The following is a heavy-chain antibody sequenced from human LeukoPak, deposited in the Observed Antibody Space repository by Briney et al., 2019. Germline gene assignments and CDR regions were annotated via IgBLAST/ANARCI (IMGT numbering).Heavy chain of an antibody. J-gene: IGHJ4*02. CDR1: GYSFTSYW. D-gene: IGHD3-22*01. CDR3: ARHTYDSSGYYYYFDY. CDR2: IYPGDSDT. Sequence: GESLKISCKGSGYSFTSYWIGWVRQMPGKGLEWMGIIYPGDSDTRYSPSFQGQVTISADKSISTAYLRWSSLKASDTAMYYCARHTYDSSGYYYYFDYWGQGTLVTVSS. V-gene: IGHV5-51*01.